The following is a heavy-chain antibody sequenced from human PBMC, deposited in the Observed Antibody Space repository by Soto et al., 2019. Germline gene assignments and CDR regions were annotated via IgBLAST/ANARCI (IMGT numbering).Heavy chain of an antibody. D-gene: IGHD2-15*01. CDR3: ARKGADSYCSGGSCYSWVYYYGMDV. V-gene: IGHV1-69*13. CDR2: IIPIFGTA. CDR1: GGTFSSYA. J-gene: IGHJ6*02. Sequence: SVKVSCKASGGTFSSYAISWVRQAPGQGLEWMGGIIPIFGTANYAQKFQGRVTITADESTSTAYMELSSLRSEDTAVYYCARKGADSYCSGGSCYSWVYYYGMDVWGQGTTVTVSS.